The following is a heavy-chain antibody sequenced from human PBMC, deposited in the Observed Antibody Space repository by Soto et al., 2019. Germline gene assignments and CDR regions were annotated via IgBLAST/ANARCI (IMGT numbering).Heavy chain of an antibody. CDR1: GFTFSSYS. CDR3: ASGPGLGYCSSTSCRHGY. Sequence: PGGSLRLSCAASGFTFSSYSMNWVRQAPGKGLEWVSSISSSSSYIYYADSVKGRFTISRDNAKNSLYLQMNSLRAEDTAVYYCASGPGLGYCSSTSCRHGYWGQGTLVTVSS. CDR2: ISSSSSYI. V-gene: IGHV3-21*01. D-gene: IGHD2-2*01. J-gene: IGHJ4*02.